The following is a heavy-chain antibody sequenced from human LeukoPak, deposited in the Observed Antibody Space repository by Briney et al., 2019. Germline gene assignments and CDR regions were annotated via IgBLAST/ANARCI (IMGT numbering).Heavy chain of an antibody. Sequence: PSETLSLTCAVYGGSFSNYSWSWIRQPPGKGLEWIGAINDSGRINYNPSLMSRVSVSVDTSKNQFSLRLISVTATDTAVYYCARRWNYGRNYYIDVWGNGATVSVSS. V-gene: IGHV4-34*01. J-gene: IGHJ6*03. CDR2: INDSGRI. CDR3: ARRWNYGRNYYIDV. D-gene: IGHD1-7*01. CDR1: GGSFSNYS.